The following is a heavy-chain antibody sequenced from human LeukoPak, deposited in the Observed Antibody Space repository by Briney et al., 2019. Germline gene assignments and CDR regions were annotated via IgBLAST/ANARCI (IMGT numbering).Heavy chain of an antibody. Sequence: ASVKVSCKASGYTFTSYGISWVRQAPGQGLEWTGWISAYNGNTNYAQKLQGRVTMTTDTSTSTAYMELRSLRSDDTAVYYCARDPSMPGSGWYPNAYFDYWGQGTLVTVSS. CDR2: ISAYNGNT. V-gene: IGHV1-18*01. CDR1: GYTFTSYG. CDR3: ARDPSMPGSGWYPNAYFDY. D-gene: IGHD6-19*01. J-gene: IGHJ4*02.